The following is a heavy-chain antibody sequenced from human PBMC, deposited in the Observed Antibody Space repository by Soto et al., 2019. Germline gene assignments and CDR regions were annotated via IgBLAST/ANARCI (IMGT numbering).Heavy chain of an antibody. J-gene: IGHJ6*04. CDR1: GFSFYSFA. Sequence: EVLLLESGGGLVQPGGSLRLSCEASGFSFYSFARNWVRQAPGKGLEWVSAIGDSGASTYYADSVKGRFTISRDNSRNALYLQLNSLRAEDTDGHYCAKGVELEVWSNGTTVTVSS. V-gene: IGHV3-23*01. CDR2: IGDSGAST. D-gene: IGHD1-26*01. CDR3: AKGVELEV.